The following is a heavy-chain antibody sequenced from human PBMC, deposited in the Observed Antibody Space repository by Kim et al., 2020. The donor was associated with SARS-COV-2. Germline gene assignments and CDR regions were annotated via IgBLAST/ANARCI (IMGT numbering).Heavy chain of an antibody. V-gene: IGHV4-30-2*05. J-gene: IGHJ4*02. D-gene: IGHD6-13*01. CDR3: ARDSSSWSPGDDY. Sequence: YTPSLKSRVTLSVDTSKTQFSLKLSSVTAADTAVYYCARDSSSWSPGDDYWGQGTLVTVSS.